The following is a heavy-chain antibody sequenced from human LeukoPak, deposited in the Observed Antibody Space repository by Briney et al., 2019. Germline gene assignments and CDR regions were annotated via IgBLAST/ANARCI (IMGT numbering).Heavy chain of an antibody. Sequence: PGGSLRLSCAASGFTVSSNYMSWVRQAPGKGLEWVSVIYSGGSTYYADSVKGRFTISRDNSKNTLYLQMSSLRSEDTAVYYCARVRSSGLLRFLEWGPIGGDYWGQGTLVTVSS. CDR1: GFTVSSNY. D-gene: IGHD3-3*01. V-gene: IGHV3-53*05. CDR3: ARVRSSGLLRFLEWGPIGGDY. J-gene: IGHJ4*02. CDR2: IYSGGST.